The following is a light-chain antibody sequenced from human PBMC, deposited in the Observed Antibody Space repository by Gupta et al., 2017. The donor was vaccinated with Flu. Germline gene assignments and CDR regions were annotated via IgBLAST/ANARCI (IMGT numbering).Light chain of an antibody. CDR3: QVWDNRGF. CDR1: NIATHS. V-gene: IGLV3-21*02. J-gene: IGLJ1*01. Sequence: SYVLAQPSSVSVAPGQTATITCGAINIATHSVFWYQQKAGQAPRWVIYDDFVRPSGIPGRFSASNPGNMATLTIGGVEAGDEADYYCQVWDNRGFYGTGTKVTVL. CDR2: DDF.